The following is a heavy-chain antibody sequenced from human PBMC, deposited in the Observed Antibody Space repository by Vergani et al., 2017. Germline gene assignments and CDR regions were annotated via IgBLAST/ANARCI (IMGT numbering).Heavy chain of an antibody. D-gene: IGHD2-2*01. CDR1: GFTFSSYG. Sequence: QVQLVESGGGVVQPGRSLRLSCATSGFTFSSYGMHWVRQAPGKGLEWVAVISYDGSNKYYADSVKGRFTISRDNSKTTLYLQMNSLRAEDTAVYYCAKDRGRYCSSTSCYEPLDYWGQGTLVTVSS. CDR3: AKDRGRYCSSTSCYEPLDY. J-gene: IGHJ4*02. CDR2: ISYDGSNK. V-gene: IGHV3-30*18.